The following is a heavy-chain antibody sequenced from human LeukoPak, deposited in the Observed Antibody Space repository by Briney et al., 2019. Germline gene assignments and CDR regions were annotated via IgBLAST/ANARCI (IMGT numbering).Heavy chain of an antibody. D-gene: IGHD5-12*01. CDR1: GHTFTAYY. V-gene: IGHV1-2*02. CDR3: TSYASGYNWLRA. CDR2: IHPDSGDT. Sequence: ASVRVSCTASGHTFTAYYMHWVRQAPGQGLEWMGWIHPDSGDTKYAQKVQGRVTLTRDTSSSTAYMDLSGLRADDTALYCCTSYASGYNWLRAWGQGTQVTVSS. J-gene: IGHJ5*02.